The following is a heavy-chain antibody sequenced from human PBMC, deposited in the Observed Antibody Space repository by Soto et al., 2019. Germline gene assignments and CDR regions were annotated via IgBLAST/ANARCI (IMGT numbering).Heavy chain of an antibody. Sequence: QVQLVQSGAEEKKPGASVKVSCKASGYTFTAYAMHWVRQAPGQRLEWMGWINAGNGNTKYSQKFQGRVTITRDTSASTAYMELSSQRSEDTAVYYCARAVAVPADFDYWGQGTLVTVSS. D-gene: IGHD6-19*01. CDR3: ARAVAVPADFDY. V-gene: IGHV1-3*05. J-gene: IGHJ4*02. CDR2: INAGNGNT. CDR1: GYTFTAYA.